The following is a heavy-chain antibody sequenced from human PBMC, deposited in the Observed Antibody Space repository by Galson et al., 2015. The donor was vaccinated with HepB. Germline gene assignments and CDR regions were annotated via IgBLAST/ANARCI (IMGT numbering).Heavy chain of an antibody. CDR1: GYTFSSYA. CDR2: INTANRDT. J-gene: IGHJ4*02. D-gene: IGHD5-12*01. V-gene: IGHV1-3*04. CDR3: ARETRELFSGYDFLDY. Sequence: SVKVSCKASGYTFSSYAMYWVRQAPGQRLEWMGWINTANRDTKYSQKFQGRVTITRDTSANTGYMELSSLRSEDTAVYYCARETRELFSGYDFLDYWGPGTMVTVSS.